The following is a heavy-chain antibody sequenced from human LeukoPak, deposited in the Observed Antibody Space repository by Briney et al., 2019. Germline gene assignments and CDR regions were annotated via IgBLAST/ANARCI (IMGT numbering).Heavy chain of an antibody. CDR3: ARSPYYGGYERLFDY. Sequence: SETLSLTCAVYGGSFSGYYWSWIRQPPGKGLEWIGEINHSGSTNYNPSLKSRVTISVDTSKNQFSLKLSSVTAADTAVYYCARSPYYGGYERLFDYWGQGTLVTVSS. D-gene: IGHD4-17*01. CDR2: INHSGST. V-gene: IGHV4-34*01. CDR1: GGSFSGYY. J-gene: IGHJ4*02.